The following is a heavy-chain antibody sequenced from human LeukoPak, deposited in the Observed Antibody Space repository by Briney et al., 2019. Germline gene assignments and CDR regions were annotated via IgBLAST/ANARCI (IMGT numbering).Heavy chain of an antibody. D-gene: IGHD3-22*01. CDR2: ISWNSGSI. Sequence: SLRLSCAASGFTFDDYAMHWVRQAPGKGLEWVSGISWNSGSIGYADSVKGRFTISRDNAKNSLYLQMNSLRAEDTAVYYCARADYDSSGYYSLPYYYYGMDVWGQGTTVTVSS. J-gene: IGHJ6*02. CDR3: ARADYDSSGYYSLPYYYYGMDV. V-gene: IGHV3-9*01. CDR1: GFTFDDYA.